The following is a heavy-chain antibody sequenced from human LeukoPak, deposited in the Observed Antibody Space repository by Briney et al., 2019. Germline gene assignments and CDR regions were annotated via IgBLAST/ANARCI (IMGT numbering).Heavy chain of an antibody. CDR1: GFAFSSYW. V-gene: IGHV3-7*04. CDR2: IKKDGRQI. J-gene: IGHJ2*01. CDR3: ARVHWYFDY. Sequence: GGSLRLSCAASGFAFSSYWMSWVRQAPGKGLEWVGHIKKDGRQIDYVDSVKGRFTISRDNARNSLYLQLSSLRADDTAMYYCARVHWYFDYWGRGTLVIVSS.